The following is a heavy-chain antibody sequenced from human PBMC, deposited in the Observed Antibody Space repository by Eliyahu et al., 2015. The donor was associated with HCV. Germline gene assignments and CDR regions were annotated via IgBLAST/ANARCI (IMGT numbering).Heavy chain of an antibody. D-gene: IGHD3-9*01. CDR1: GFXFXTYE. Sequence: VVLVESGGGLVQPGGSLRXSCAASGFXFXTYEMNWVRQAPGKGLGXVSYIXSAGSTIQYADSVKGRFTISRDNARNSLYLQINSLRAEDSAVYYCARQYYGLLAGYYFDYWGQGTLVTVSS. J-gene: IGHJ4*02. CDR3: ARQYYGLLAGYYFDY. CDR2: IXSAGSTI. V-gene: IGHV3-48*03.